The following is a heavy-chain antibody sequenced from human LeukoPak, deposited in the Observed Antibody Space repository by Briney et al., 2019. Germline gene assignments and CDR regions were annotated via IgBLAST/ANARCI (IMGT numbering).Heavy chain of an antibody. CDR1: GYTFTGYY. V-gene: IGHV1-69*13. CDR2: IIPIFGTA. D-gene: IGHD3-3*01. Sequence: SVKVSCKASGYTFTGYYMHWVRQAPGQGLEWMGGIIPIFGTANYAQKFQGRVTITADESTSTAYMELSSLRSEDTAVYYCARSVLGYYDFWSGCYMGYWGQGTLVTVSS. CDR3: ARSVLGYYDFWSGCYMGY. J-gene: IGHJ4*02.